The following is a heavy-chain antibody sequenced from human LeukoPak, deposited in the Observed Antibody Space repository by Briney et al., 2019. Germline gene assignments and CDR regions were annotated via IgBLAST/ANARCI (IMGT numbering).Heavy chain of an antibody. Sequence: GSLRLSCAASGFTFSNSVMSWVRQAPGKGLEWVSLISGSGDNIYYVDSVKGRFTISRDNSKNTLYLQMNSLRAEDTAVYFCAKGTSPFDPWGQGTLVTVSS. V-gene: IGHV3-23*01. CDR2: ISGSGDNI. CDR1: GFTFSNSV. CDR3: AKGTSPFDP. D-gene: IGHD1-1*01. J-gene: IGHJ5*02.